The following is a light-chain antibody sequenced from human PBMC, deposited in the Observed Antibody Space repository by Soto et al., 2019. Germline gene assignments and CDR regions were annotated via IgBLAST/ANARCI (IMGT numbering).Light chain of an antibody. CDR3: QQYYSTPLT. CDR1: QSLLHSNGYNY. Sequence: DIVMTQSPLSLPVTPGEPASISCRSSQSLLHSNGYNYLDWYLQKPGQSPQLLIYLGSNRSSGVPDRFSGSGSGTDFTLKISSLQAEDVAVYYCQQYYSTPLTFGGGTKVEIK. V-gene: IGKV2-28*01. J-gene: IGKJ4*01. CDR2: LGS.